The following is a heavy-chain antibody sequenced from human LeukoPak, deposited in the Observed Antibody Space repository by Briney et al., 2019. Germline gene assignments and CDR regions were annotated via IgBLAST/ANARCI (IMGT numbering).Heavy chain of an antibody. CDR2: VSSSSSTI. J-gene: IGHJ5*02. V-gene: IGHV3-48*01. CDR3: ARDRKYSSSWYDWFDP. Sequence: GGSLRLSCAASGFTFRSYSMNWVRQAPGKGLAWVSYVSSSSSTIYYADSVKGRFTISRDNAKNSLYLQMNSLRAEDTAVYYCARDRKYSSSWYDWFDPWGQGTLVTVSS. D-gene: IGHD6-13*01. CDR1: GFTFRSYS.